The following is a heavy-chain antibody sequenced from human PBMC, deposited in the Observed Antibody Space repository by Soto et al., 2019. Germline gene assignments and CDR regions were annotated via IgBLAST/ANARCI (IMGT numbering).Heavy chain of an antibody. Sequence: SETLSLTCTVSGGSISSSGYFWGWIRQPPGKGLEWIGSIRYSGSTYYNPSLKSRVTISVDTSKNQFSLKLSSVTAADTAVYYCARSQTPVTSYDYWGQGTLVTVFS. J-gene: IGHJ4*02. CDR1: GGSISSSGYF. V-gene: IGHV4-39*07. CDR3: ARSQTPVTSYDY. D-gene: IGHD4-17*01. CDR2: IRYSGST.